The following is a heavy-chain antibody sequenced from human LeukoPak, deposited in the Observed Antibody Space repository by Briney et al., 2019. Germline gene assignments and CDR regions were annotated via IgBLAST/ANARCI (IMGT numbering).Heavy chain of an antibody. Sequence: SVKVSCKASGGTFSSYAISWVRQAPGQGLEWMGGIIPIFGTANYAQKFQGRVTITADESTSTAYMELSSLRSEDTAVYYCARPRYSSSSHSSYYYYMDVWGKGTTVTVSS. CDR1: GGTFSSYA. J-gene: IGHJ6*03. CDR3: ARPRYSSSSHSSYYYYMDV. D-gene: IGHD6-6*01. V-gene: IGHV1-69*13. CDR2: IIPIFGTA.